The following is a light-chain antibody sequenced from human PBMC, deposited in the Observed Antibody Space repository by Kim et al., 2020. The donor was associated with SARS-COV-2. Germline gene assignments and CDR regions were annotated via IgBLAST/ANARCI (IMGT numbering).Light chain of an antibody. CDR2: QDN. Sequence: SYELTQPPSVSVSPGQTAIIACSGGELGDKYVSWYQQKPGQSPALVIYQDNKRPSGVPERISASNSGKTATLTISGTQTMDEADYYCQAWDSNTVVFGTG. CDR3: QAWDSNTVV. J-gene: IGLJ1*01. V-gene: IGLV3-1*01. CDR1: ELGDKY.